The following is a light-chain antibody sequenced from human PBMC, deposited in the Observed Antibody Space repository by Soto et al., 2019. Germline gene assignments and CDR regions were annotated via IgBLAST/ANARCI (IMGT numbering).Light chain of an antibody. V-gene: IGLV2-23*02. CDR3: CSYGSSNTLL. Sequence: QSALTQPASVSGSPGQSITISCTGTSSDVGSYDLVSWYQQHPGTAPKLIIYEVTKRPSGVSNRFSGSKSGNTASLTISGLQAQDDADYYCCSYGSSNTLLFGGGTKLPVL. CDR1: SSDVGSYDL. J-gene: IGLJ2*01. CDR2: EVT.